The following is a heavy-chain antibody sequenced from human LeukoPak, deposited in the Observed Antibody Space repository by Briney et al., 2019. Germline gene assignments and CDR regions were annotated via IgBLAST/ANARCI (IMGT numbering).Heavy chain of an antibody. V-gene: IGHV4-38-2*02. D-gene: IGHD4-17*01. CDR1: GYSISSGYY. CDR2: IDHSGST. Sequence: SETLSLTCIVSGYSISSGYYWGWIRQPPGKGLEWSGSIDHSGSTYYNPSLKSRVTISVDTSKNQFSLKLSSVTAADTAVYYCAREETKMTTVTRTEFDPWGQGTLVTVSS. J-gene: IGHJ5*02. CDR3: AREETKMTTVTRTEFDP.